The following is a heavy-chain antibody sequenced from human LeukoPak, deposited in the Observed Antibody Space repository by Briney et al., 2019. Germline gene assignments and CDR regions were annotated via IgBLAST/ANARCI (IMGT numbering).Heavy chain of an antibody. J-gene: IGHJ5*02. V-gene: IGHV1-46*01. CDR3: ARDWAGGVWSSGWYWFDP. CDR1: GYTFTSYY. Sequence: GASVKVSCKASGYTFTSYYVHWVRQAPGQGLERMGIINPSGGSTTYAQKFQGRVTMTRDTSTSTVYMELTSLRSEDTAVYYCARDWAGGVWSSGWYWFDPWGQGTLVTVSS. D-gene: IGHD6-19*01. CDR2: INPSGGST.